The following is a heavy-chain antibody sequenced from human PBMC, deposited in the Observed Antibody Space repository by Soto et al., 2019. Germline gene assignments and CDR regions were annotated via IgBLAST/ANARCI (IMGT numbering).Heavy chain of an antibody. V-gene: IGHV4-61*01. CDR2: IYYSGNT. CDR3: ATYRKFFQI. CDR1: GDSVTSGNYY. Sequence: SETLSLTCTVSGDSVTSGNYYWSWIRQPPGKGLEWIGYIYYSGNTNYSPSLKSRVTMSLDRSNNQLSLNLRSVTAADTDVYYCATYRKFFQIWGQGTKVTVSS. J-gene: IGHJ3*02.